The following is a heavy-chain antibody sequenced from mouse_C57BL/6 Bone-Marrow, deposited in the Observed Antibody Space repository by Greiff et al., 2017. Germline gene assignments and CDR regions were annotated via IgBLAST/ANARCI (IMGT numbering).Heavy chain of an antibody. CDR1: GFTFSSYG. Sequence: EVQVVESGGDLVKPGGSLKLSCAASGFTFSSYGMSWVRQTPDKRLEWVATISSGGSYTYYPDSVKGRFTISRDNAKNPLYLQMSSLKSEDTDMYYCAREDYYGSPDYWGQGTTLTVSS. V-gene: IGHV5-6*01. D-gene: IGHD1-1*01. CDR3: AREDYYGSPDY. CDR2: ISSGGSYT. J-gene: IGHJ2*01.